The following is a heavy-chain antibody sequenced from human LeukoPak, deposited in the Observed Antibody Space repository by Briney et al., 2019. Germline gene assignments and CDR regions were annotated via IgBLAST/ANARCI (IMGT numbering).Heavy chain of an antibody. CDR2: VSLTGLT. Sequence: PSETLSLTCGVSGGSITRTNWWSWVRQPPGQGLECIGEVSLTGLTNYNPSLSSRVIMALDTSKNHLSLNLTSVTAADTAVYYCTRENGAFSPFGYWGQGTLVTVPS. J-gene: IGHJ4*02. V-gene: IGHV4-4*02. D-gene: IGHD2-8*01. CDR3: TRENGAFSPFGY. CDR1: GGSITRTNW.